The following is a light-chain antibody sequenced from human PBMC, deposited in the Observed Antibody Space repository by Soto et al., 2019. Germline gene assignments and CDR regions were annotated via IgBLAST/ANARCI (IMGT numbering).Light chain of an antibody. J-gene: IGKJ5*01. CDR1: QTISTW. CDR2: DAS. CDR3: QQSYSTRPT. Sequence: IQLTQTHPTLSASVGDRVTITCRASQTISTWMAWYQQKPGKAPKLLVYDASTLQSGVPSRFSGSGSGTDFTLTISSLQPEDFATYYCQQSYSTRPTSGQGTRLEIK. V-gene: IGKV1-39*01.